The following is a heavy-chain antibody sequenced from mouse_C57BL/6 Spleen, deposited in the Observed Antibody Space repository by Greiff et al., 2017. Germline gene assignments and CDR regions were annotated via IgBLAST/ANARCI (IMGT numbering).Heavy chain of an antibody. CDR3: ARSRRGSSPSYAMDY. CDR2: IFPGSGST. CDR1: GYTFTDYY. D-gene: IGHD1-1*01. V-gene: IGHV1-75*01. J-gene: IGHJ4*01. Sequence: QVQLKQSGPELVKPGASVKISCKASGYTFTDYYINWVKQRPGQGLEWIGWIFPGSGSTYYNEKFKGKATLTVDKSSSTAYMLLSSLTSEDSAVYFCARSRRGSSPSYAMDYWGQGTSVTVSS.